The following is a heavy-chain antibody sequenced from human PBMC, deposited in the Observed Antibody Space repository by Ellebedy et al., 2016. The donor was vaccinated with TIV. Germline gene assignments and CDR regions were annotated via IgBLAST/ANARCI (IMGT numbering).Heavy chain of an antibody. CDR3: AKDRGNYGGAPYNGMDV. CDR2: ITSSGSSK. Sequence: GGSLRLSCTASGFTFSIYEMNWLRQAPGKGLEWISYITSSGSSKYYADSVKGRFTISRDNSKNTLYLQMNSLRTEDTAVHYCAKDRGNYGGAPYNGMDVWGQGTTVIVSS. J-gene: IGHJ6*02. V-gene: IGHV3-48*03. D-gene: IGHD3-10*01. CDR1: GFTFSIYE.